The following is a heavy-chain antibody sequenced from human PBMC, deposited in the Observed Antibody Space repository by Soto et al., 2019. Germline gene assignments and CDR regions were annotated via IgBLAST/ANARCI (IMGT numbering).Heavy chain of an antibody. CDR2: IILPFGTP. CDR3: VRGPDYEGYFDY. J-gene: IGHJ4*02. Sequence: GASVKVSCKASVTTFSNFAIGWVRQAPGQGPEWMGGIILPFGTPNYAQKFQGRVTISADESMTTAYMELRGLQSEDTAVYYCVRGPDYEGYFDYWGQGTLVTVSS. V-gene: IGHV1-69*13. D-gene: IGHD3-22*01. CDR1: VTTFSNFA.